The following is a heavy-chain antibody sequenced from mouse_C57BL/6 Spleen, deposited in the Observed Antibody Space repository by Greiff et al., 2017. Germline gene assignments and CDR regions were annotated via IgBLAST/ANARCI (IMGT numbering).Heavy chain of an antibody. CDR1: GYSFTGYF. Sequence: VQLKESGPELVKPGDSVKISCKASGYSFTGYFMNWVMHSHGKSLEWIGRINPYNGDTFYNQKFKGKATLTVDKSSSTAHMELRSLTSEDSAVYYCARALYGNYSYWYFDVWGTGTTVTVSS. V-gene: IGHV1-20*01. J-gene: IGHJ1*03. CDR2: INPYNGDT. D-gene: IGHD2-1*01. CDR3: ARALYGNYSYWYFDV.